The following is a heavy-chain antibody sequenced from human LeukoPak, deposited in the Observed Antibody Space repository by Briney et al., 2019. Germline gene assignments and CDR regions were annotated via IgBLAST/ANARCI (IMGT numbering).Heavy chain of an antibody. D-gene: IGHD2-15*01. V-gene: IGHV3-74*01. CDR1: GFTFSTYW. Sequence: GESLRLSCAASGFTFSTYWMHWVRQAPGEGLVWVSRISGDGSTTNYADSVKGRFTISRDNAKNTLYLQMNSLRAEDTAVYYCTRRVDTTRWYDPWGQGTLVTVSS. J-gene: IGHJ5*02. CDR3: TRRVDTTRWYDP. CDR2: ISGDGSTT.